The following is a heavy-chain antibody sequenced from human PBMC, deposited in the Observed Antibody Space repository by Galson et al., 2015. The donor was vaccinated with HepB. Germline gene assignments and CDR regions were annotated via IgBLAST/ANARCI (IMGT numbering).Heavy chain of an antibody. CDR3: AAASAADYYYYGMDV. Sequence: SLRLSCAASGFTVSSNYMSWVRQAPGKGLEWVSVIYSGGSTYYADSVKGRFTISRDNSKNTLYLQMNSLRAEDTAVYYCAAASAADYYYYGMDVWGQGTTVTVSS. CDR1: GFTVSSNY. V-gene: IGHV3-66*01. J-gene: IGHJ6*02. CDR2: IYSGGST. D-gene: IGHD6-13*01.